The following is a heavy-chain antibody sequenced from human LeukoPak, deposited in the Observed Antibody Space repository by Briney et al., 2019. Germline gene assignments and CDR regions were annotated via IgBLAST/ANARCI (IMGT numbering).Heavy chain of an antibody. D-gene: IGHD5-24*01. CDR2: INPSGGST. J-gene: IGHJ3*02. CDR1: GFTFTNYN. V-gene: IGHV1-46*01. CDR3: ARVRDGYNDAYDI. Sequence: ASVKVSCKASGFTFTNYNMHWVRQAPGQGLEWMGIINPSGGSTNYAQNFQARVTMTRDTSTSTVYMELSSLRSEDTAVYYCARVRDGYNDAYDIWGQGTMVTVPS.